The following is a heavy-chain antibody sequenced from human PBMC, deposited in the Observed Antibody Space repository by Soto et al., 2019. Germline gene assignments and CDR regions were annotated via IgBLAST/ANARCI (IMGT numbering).Heavy chain of an antibody. CDR2: IYYRGST. V-gene: IGHV4-31*03. J-gene: IGHJ5*02. Sequence: SETLSLTCTVSGGSISRGGYYWSWIRQHPGKGLEWIGYIYYRGSTYYNPSLKSRVTISVDTSKNQFSLKLSSVTAADTAVYYCARDDHYGSGSYGNWFDPWGQGTLVTVSS. CDR1: GGSISRGGYY. D-gene: IGHD3-10*01. CDR3: ARDDHYGSGSYGNWFDP.